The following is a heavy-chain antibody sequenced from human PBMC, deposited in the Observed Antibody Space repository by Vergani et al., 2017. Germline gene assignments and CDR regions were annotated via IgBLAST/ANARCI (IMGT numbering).Heavy chain of an antibody. V-gene: IGHV3-21*01. CDR2: ISSSSSYI. CDR3: ARDRYYLGSGSYPYFYYYGLDV. J-gene: IGHJ6*02. D-gene: IGHD3-10*01. Sequence: EVQLVESGGGLVKRGGSLRLPCAASGFTFSSYSMNWLRPAPGKGLEWVSSISSSSSYIHYSDSLKGRFTISRDNAKSSLYLQRNSLRAEDTGVYYGARDRYYLGSGSYPYFYYYGLDVWGQGTAVTVSS. CDR1: GFTFSSYS.